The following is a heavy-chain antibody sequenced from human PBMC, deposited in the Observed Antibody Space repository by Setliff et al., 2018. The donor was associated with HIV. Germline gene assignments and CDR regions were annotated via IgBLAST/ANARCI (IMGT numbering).Heavy chain of an antibody. V-gene: IGHV1-46*01. CDR2: INPSGGST. Sequence: ASVKVSCKASGYTFTSYYMHWVRQAPGQGLEWMGIINPSGGSTSYAQKFQGRVTMTRDTSTSTVYMELSSLRSEDTAVYYCARGGSPWVRGVKEGYFDYWGQGTLVTVSS. CDR3: ARGGSPWVRGVKEGYFDY. J-gene: IGHJ4*02. D-gene: IGHD3-10*01. CDR1: GYTFTSYY.